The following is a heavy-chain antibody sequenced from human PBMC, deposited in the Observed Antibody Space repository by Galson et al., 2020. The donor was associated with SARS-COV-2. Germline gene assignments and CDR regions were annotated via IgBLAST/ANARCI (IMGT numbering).Heavy chain of an antibody. CDR2: IDRAGDT. V-gene: IGHV3-13*01. J-gene: IGHJ6*02. CDR3: VRAGRYGSGTHYYGGMDV. D-gene: IGHD3-10*01. CDR1: GFTFSTYD. Sequence: GGSLRLSCAASGFTFSTYDMHWVRQPKGKGLEWVSVIDRAGDTYYSDSVRGRFNISRDNAKDSLYLQMNSLRVGDTAVYYGVRAGRYGSGTHYYGGMDVWDQGTTVTVSS.